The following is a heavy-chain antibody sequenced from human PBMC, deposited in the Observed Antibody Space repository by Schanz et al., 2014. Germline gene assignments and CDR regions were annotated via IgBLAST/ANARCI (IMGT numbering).Heavy chain of an antibody. CDR2: ITRRGGGT. CDR3: AKGMGYCSGGACYDYYYYGLDV. J-gene: IGHJ6*02. V-gene: IGHV3-64*04. CDR1: GFTFSSYA. Sequence: VQLVESGGYLVQPGGSLRLSCSASGFTFSSYAMHWVRQAPGKGLEYVSAITRRGGGTYYSDSVKGRFTISRDNSKTTLSLQMNSVSADDTAVVYCAKGMGYCSGGACYDYYYYGLDVWGQGTTVTVSS. D-gene: IGHD2-15*01.